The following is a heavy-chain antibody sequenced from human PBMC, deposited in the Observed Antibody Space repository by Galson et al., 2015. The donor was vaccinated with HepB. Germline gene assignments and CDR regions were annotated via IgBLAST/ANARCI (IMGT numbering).Heavy chain of an antibody. J-gene: IGHJ4*02. CDR3: VRSGDFSGYSSR. CDR1: GFTFSGSA. CDR2: IRSKATNYAA. Sequence: SLRLSCAAPGFTFSGSAIHWVRQASGKGPEWIGHIRSKATNYAALYVPSLKGRFTISRDDSKNIAYLHMRSLKTDDTTVYYCVRSGDFSGYSSRWGQGTLVTVSS. V-gene: IGHV3-73*01. D-gene: IGHD6-13*01.